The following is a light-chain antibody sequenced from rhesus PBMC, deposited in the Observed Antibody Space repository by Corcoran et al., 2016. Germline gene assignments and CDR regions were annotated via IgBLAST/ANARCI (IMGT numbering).Light chain of an antibody. CDR1: QGISDY. V-gene: IGKV1-36*02. CDR3: LQGYSSPLT. J-gene: IGKJ4*01. Sequence: DIQMTQSPSSLSASVGDRATITCRASQGISDYLSWYQQKPGETPKRLIYAASTLESGVPSRFSGGGSGTDFTLTISNLQPEDFATYYCLQGYSSPLTFGGGTKVEIK. CDR2: AAS.